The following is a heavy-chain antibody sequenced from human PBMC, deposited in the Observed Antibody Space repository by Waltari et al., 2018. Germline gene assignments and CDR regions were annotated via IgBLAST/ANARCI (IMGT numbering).Heavy chain of an antibody. CDR1: GFTFGDLA. Sequence: EVQLVESGGDLVQPGRSLRLACAASGFTFGDLAMPWVRQAPGKGLEWVSGITWNSDNVDYADSVKGRFTVGRDNAKNSLYLRMNSLRTEDMALYYCAKGWSGTALGDAIDIWGQGTMVTVSS. D-gene: IGHD3-10*02. J-gene: IGHJ3*02. CDR3: AKGWSGTALGDAIDI. CDR2: ITWNSDNV. V-gene: IGHV3-9*03.